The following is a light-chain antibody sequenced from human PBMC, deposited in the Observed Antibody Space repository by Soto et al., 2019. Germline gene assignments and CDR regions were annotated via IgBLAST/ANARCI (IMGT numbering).Light chain of an antibody. CDR2: KAS. V-gene: IGKV1-5*03. J-gene: IGKJ1*01. CDR1: QSISSW. CDR3: QQYNSLWT. Sequence: DIQMTQSPSTLSASVGDRVTITCRASQSISSWLARYQQKPGKAPKLLIYKASSLESGVPSRFGGSGSGTEFTLTISSLQPDDFATYYCQQYNSLWTFGQGTKVEIK.